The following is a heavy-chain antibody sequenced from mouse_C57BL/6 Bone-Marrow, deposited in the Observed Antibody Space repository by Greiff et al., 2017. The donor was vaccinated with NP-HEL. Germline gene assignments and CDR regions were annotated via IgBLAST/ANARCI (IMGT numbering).Heavy chain of an antibody. CDR3: ARITTVVEGYTMDY. Sequence: EVQVVESGGGLVQPGGSLKLSCAASGFTFSDYYMYWVRQTPEKRLEWVAYISNGGGSTYYPDTVKGRFTISRDNAKNTLYLQMSRLKSENTAMYYCARITTVVEGYTMDYWGQGTSVTVTS. D-gene: IGHD1-1*01. V-gene: IGHV5-12*01. CDR1: GFTFSDYY. CDR2: ISNGGGST. J-gene: IGHJ4*01.